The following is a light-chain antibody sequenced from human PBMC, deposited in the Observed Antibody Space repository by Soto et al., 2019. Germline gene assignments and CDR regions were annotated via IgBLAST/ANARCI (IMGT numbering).Light chain of an antibody. Sequence: QSVLTQPPSVSGAPGQRVTISCTGSSSNLGADYDVHWYQQLPGAAPKLLIYGNSNRPSGVPDRFSASKSGTSASLAITGLQAEDEADYYCQSFDSSLSGSVVFGGGTKFTVL. J-gene: IGLJ2*01. CDR3: QSFDSSLSGSVV. CDR2: GNS. CDR1: SSNLGADYD. V-gene: IGLV1-40*01.